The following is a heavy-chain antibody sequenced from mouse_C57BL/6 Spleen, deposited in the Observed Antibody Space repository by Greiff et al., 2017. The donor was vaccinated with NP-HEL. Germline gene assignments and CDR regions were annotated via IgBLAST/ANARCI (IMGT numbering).Heavy chain of an antibody. V-gene: IGHV1-26*01. CDR2: INPNNGGT. CDR1: GYTFTDYY. J-gene: IGHJ2*01. D-gene: IGHD2-2*01. Sequence: EVQLQQSGPELVKPGASVKISCKASGYTFTDYYMNWVKQSHGKSLEWIGDINPNNGGTSYNQKFKGKATLTVDKSSSTAYMELRSLTSEDSAVYYCAREDGYGYDYWGQGTTLTVSS. CDR3: AREDGYGYDY.